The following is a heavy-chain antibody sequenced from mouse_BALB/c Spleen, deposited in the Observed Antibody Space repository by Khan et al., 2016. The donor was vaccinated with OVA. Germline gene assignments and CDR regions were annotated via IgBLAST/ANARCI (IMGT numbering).Heavy chain of an antibody. D-gene: IGHD1-2*01. V-gene: IGHV3-8*02. CDR1: GDSITSGY. CDR2: INYSGST. J-gene: IGHJ2*01. CDR3: ASYNGFYYFDF. Sequence: EVKLLESGPSLVKPSQTLSLTCFVTGDSITSGYWNWIRKFPGNKLEYMGYINYSGSTDNYPSLKRRISITRDTSKSQNFLQLTSVTTEDTATCYCASYNGFYYFDFWGQGTTLTVSS.